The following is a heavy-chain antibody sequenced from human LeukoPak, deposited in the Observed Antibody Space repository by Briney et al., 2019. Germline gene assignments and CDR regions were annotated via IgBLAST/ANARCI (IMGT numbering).Heavy chain of an antibody. Sequence: SETLSLTCTVSGGSLSGFYWSWIRQPPGAGLEWIGYVYYSGSTTYNPSLKSRVTISVDASKNQFSLRLGSVTAADTAVYYCARGSGHYYDFLTGMDVWGQGTTVTVSS. J-gene: IGHJ6*02. V-gene: IGHV4-59*01. D-gene: IGHD3-22*01. CDR1: GGSLSGFY. CDR3: ARGSGHYYDFLTGMDV. CDR2: VYYSGST.